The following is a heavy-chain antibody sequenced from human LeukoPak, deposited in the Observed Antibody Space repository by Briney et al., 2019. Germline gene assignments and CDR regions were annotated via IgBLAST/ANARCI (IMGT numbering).Heavy chain of an antibody. Sequence: GGSLRLSCAASGFIFSDYYMSWIRQAPGKGLEWVSYISSSSSYTNYADSVKGRFTISRDNAKNSLYLQMNSLRAEDTAVYYCARAGDYLHYYYYYGMDVWGKGTTVTFSS. CDR3: ARAGDYLHYYYYYGMDV. V-gene: IGHV3-11*06. D-gene: IGHD4-17*01. J-gene: IGHJ6*04. CDR1: GFIFSDYY. CDR2: ISSSSSYT.